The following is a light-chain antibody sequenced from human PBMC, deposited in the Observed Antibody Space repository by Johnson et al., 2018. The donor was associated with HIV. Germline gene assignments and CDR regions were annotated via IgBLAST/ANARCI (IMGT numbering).Light chain of an antibody. J-gene: IGLJ1*01. V-gene: IGLV1-51*02. CDR3: GTWDTSLSARGV. Sequence: QSVLTQPPSVSAAPGQKVTISCSGSSSNIGNNYVSWYQQLPGTAPKLLIYENNKRPSRIPARFSGSKSGTSATLGITGLQTGDEADYYCGTWDTSLSARGVFGTGTKVTVL. CDR2: ENN. CDR1: SSNIGNNY.